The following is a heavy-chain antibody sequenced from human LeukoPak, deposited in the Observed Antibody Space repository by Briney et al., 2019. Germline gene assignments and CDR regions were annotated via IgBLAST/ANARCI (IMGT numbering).Heavy chain of an antibody. J-gene: IGHJ6*04. V-gene: IGHV3-21*04. Sequence: PGGSLRLSCAASGFTFSRYSLTWVRQAPGKGLEWVSSISSSSSCIYYADSVKGRFSISRDNAKNTLYLQMNSLRSEDTAVYYCAGGPIYYDSSGYHMGVWGKGTTVTISS. D-gene: IGHD3-22*01. CDR2: ISSSSSCI. CDR3: AGGPIYYDSSGYHMGV. CDR1: GFTFSRYS.